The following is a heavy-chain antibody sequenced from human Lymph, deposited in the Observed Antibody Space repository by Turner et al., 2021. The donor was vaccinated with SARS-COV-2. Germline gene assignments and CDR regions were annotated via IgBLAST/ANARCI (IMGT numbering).Heavy chain of an antibody. CDR1: GYTFTGSY. D-gene: IGHD3-3*01. J-gene: IGHJ6*02. CDR2: INPNSGGT. V-gene: IGHV1-2*02. Sequence: QVQLVQSGAEVTKPGASVKVSCKASGYTFTGSYMHWVRQAPGQGLEWMGWINPNSGGTNYAQKFQGRVTMTRDTSISAAYMELSRLRSDDTAVYYCARDVERYNDFWSGYSGGYGMDVWGQGTTVTVSS. CDR3: ARDVERYNDFWSGYSGGYGMDV.